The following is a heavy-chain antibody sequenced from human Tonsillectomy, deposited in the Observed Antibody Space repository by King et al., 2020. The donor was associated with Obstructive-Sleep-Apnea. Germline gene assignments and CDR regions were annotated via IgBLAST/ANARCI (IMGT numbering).Heavy chain of an antibody. CDR3: AKVNGYCSIGRCNALFDY. D-gene: IGHD2-2*01. J-gene: IGHJ4*02. Sequence: VQLVESGGDLVQPGGSLRLSCVTSGITFKMFGMSWVRQAPGKGLEWVSSLSVSGDTTFYADSVKGRFTISRDNSKNTLYLHMNSLRVEDTAFYYCAKVNGYCSIGRCNALFDYWGQGTLVTVSS. V-gene: IGHV3-23*04. CDR2: LSVSGDTT. CDR1: GITFKMFG.